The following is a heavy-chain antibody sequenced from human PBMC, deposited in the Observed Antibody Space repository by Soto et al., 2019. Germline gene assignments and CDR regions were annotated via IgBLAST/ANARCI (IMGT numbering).Heavy chain of an antibody. V-gene: IGHV4-59*12. CDR2: MYNTGST. CDR1: GGSISSYY. J-gene: IGHJ4*02. CDR3: SRGRDTHRGGRS. D-gene: IGHD2-2*02. Sequence: PSETLSLTCPVSGGSISSYYWSWIRQPPGKGLECIGYMYNTGSTVYNPSLKSRVTISVVTSNNQFSLKLTSVTAADTAVYFCSRGRDTHRGGRSWGQGTLVTGSS.